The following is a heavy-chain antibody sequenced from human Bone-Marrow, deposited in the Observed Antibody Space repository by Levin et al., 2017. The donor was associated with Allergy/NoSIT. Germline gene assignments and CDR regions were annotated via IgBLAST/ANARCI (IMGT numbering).Heavy chain of an antibody. Sequence: GESLKISCAASGFTFSSYAMHWVRQAPGKGLEWVSGISGSGGSTYYADSVKGRFTISRDGSKNILYVQMNGLRVEDTAVYYCAKAPGQQWLFDSWGQGTLVTVSS. CDR1: GFTFSSYA. CDR3: AKAPGQQWLFDS. J-gene: IGHJ4*02. D-gene: IGHD6-19*01. V-gene: IGHV3-23*01. CDR2: ISGSGGST.